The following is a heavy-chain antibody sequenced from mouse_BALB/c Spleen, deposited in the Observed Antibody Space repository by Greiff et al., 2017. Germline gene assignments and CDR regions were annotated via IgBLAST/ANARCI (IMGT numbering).Heavy chain of an antibody. CDR2: ISDGGSYT. CDR1: GFTFSDYY. CDR3: ARESYDFYAMDY. D-gene: IGHD2-10*02. J-gene: IGHJ4*01. V-gene: IGHV5-4*02. Sequence: VQRVESGGGLVKPGGSLKLSCAASGFTFSDYYMYWVRQTPEKRLEWVATISDGGSYTYYPDSVKGRFTISRDNAKNNLYLQMSSLKSEDTAMYYCARESYDFYAMDYWGQGTSVTVSS.